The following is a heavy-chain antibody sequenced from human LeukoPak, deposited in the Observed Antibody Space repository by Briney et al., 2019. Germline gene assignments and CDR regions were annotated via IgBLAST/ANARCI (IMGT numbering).Heavy chain of an antibody. Sequence: ASVKVSCKASGYTFTGYYMHWVRQAPGQGLGWMGWINPNSGGTNYAQKFQGRVTMTRDTSINTAYMELSRLRSDDTAVYYCARVSIRIGARVAGWFDPWGQGTLVTVSS. D-gene: IGHD6-6*01. CDR2: INPNSGGT. CDR1: GYTFTGYY. J-gene: IGHJ5*02. V-gene: IGHV1-2*02. CDR3: ARVSIRIGARVAGWFDP.